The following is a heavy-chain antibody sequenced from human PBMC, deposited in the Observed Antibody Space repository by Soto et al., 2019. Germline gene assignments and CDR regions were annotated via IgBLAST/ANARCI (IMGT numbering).Heavy chain of an antibody. Sequence: PSETLCLTCSVSGGSISHYYWSWMRQSPGKGLGWIEYPSDRGSTDYTPSLKSRVTMSVDTSKNQASLKLNSVTTADTAVYYCARDRSTYGGGGTGEVKENWFAPWGTETLGTASS. CDR3: ARDRSTYGGGGTGEVKENWFAP. CDR1: GGSISHYY. CDR2: PSDRGST. J-gene: IGHJ5*02. D-gene: IGHD2-8*01. V-gene: IGHV4-59*01.